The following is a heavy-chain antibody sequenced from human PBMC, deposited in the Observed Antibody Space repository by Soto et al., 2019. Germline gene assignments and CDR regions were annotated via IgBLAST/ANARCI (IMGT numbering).Heavy chain of an antibody. CDR1: GGSISSYY. V-gene: IGHV4-59*08. J-gene: IGHJ4*02. CDR2: IYTGST. D-gene: IGHD5-12*01. CDR3: AKHQDGYNSFDY. Sequence: PSETLSLTCTVSGGSISSYYWSWIRQPPGKGLEWIGYIYTGSTIYNPSLKSRVTISIDTSKSQFSLRLNSVTAADTAVYYCAKHQDGYNSFDYWGQGTLVTVSS.